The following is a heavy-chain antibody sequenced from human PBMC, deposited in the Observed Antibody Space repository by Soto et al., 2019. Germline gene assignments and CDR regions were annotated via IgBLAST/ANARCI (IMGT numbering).Heavy chain of an antibody. CDR3: ARDTSRWYIPDFDYYYYGMDV. CDR1: GFMFSSYE. D-gene: IGHD2-8*02. CDR2: INVGGDTR. J-gene: IGHJ6*02. Sequence: PGGSLRLSCAASGFMFSSYEFNWVRLAPGKGLEWVSYINVGGDTRHYADSVRGRFTISRDDAKGSLYLQMDSLRVEDTAVYYCARDTSRWYIPDFDYYYYGMDVWGQGTTVTVSS. V-gene: IGHV3-48*03.